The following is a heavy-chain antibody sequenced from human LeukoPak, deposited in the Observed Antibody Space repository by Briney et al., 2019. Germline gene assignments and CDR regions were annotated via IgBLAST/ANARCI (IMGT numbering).Heavy chain of an antibody. CDR3: ARSVGVRGWFDP. D-gene: IGHD3-10*02. J-gene: IGHJ5*02. CDR2: IYYSGST. CDR1: GGSISSYY. Sequence: SETPSLTCTVSGGSISSYYWSWIRQPPGKGLEWIGYIYYSGSTNYNPSLKSRVTISVDTSKNQFSLKLSSVTAADTAVYYCARSVGVRGWFDPWGQGTLVTVSS. V-gene: IGHV4-59*01.